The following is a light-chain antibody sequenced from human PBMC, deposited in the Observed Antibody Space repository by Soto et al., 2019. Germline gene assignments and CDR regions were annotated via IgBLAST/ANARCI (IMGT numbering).Light chain of an antibody. CDR1: SSDVGGYNH. Sequence: QSALTQPASVSGSSGRSITISCTGTSSDVGGYNHVSWYQQQPGKAPKLMIYEVSNRPSGVSNRFSGSKSGNTASLTISGLQAEDESDYYCSSYTSSSTYVFGTGTKLTV. J-gene: IGLJ1*01. CDR2: EVS. CDR3: SSYTSSSTYV. V-gene: IGLV2-14*01.